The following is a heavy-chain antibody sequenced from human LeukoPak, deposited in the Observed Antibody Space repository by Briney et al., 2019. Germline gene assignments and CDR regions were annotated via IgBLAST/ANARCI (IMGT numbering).Heavy chain of an antibody. V-gene: IGHV1-69*05. CDR3: ARENGAYCGGDCPIDY. CDR2: IIPIFGTA. J-gene: IGHJ4*02. D-gene: IGHD2-21*02. Sequence: SVKVSCKASGGTFSSYAISWVRQAPGQGLEWLGRIIPIFGTANYAQKFQGRVTITTDESTSTAYMELSSLRSEDTAVYYCARENGAYCGGDCPIDYWGQGTLVTVSS. CDR1: GGTFSSYA.